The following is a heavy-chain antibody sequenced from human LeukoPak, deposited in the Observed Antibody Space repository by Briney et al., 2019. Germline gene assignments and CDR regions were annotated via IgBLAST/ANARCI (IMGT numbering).Heavy chain of an antibody. CDR2: IYYSGST. CDR3: ATRNDSGAFDI. CDR1: GGSISSYY. D-gene: IGHD4-17*01. J-gene: IGHJ3*02. Sequence: SETLSLTCTVSGGSISSYYWSWIRQPPGKGLEWIGYIYYSGSTNYNPSLKSRVTISVDTSKNQFSLKLSSVAAADTAVYYCATRNDSGAFDIWGQGTMVTVSP. V-gene: IGHV4-59*08.